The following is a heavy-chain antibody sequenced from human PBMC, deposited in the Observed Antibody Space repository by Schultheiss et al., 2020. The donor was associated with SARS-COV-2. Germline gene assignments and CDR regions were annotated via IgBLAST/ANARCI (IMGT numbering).Heavy chain of an antibody. CDR2: INHSGST. Sequence: SETLSLTCAVYGGSFRGYYWTWIRQPPGKGLEWIGEINHSGSTNYNPSLKSRFTISVGTSKTQFSLKLSSVTAADTAVYYCAREDSSRDYGSAFDIWGQGTMVTVSS. CDR1: GGSFRGYY. D-gene: IGHD6-13*01. CDR3: AREDSSRDYGSAFDI. V-gene: IGHV4-34*01. J-gene: IGHJ3*02.